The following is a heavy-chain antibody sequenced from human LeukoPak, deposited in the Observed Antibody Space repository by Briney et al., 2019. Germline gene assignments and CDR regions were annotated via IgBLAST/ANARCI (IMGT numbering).Heavy chain of an antibody. V-gene: IGHV6-1*01. CDR3: ARDITGGFLFDY. D-gene: IGHD1-14*01. J-gene: IGHJ4*02. Sequence: SQILSLTCAISGDSVSSNSAAWHWIRQSPSRDLQWLGRTYYRSKWYNDYAVSVKSRIIINPDTSKNQFSLQLNSVTPEDTAVYYCARDITGGFLFDYWGQGTLVTVSS. CDR1: GDSVSSNSAA. CDR2: TYYRSKWYN.